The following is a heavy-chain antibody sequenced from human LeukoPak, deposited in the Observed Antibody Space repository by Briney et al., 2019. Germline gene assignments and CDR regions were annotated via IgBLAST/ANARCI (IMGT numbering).Heavy chain of an antibody. D-gene: IGHD4-17*01. CDR2: IIPILGIA. CDR1: GGTFSSYA. CDR3: ARGNDYGALLDY. Sequence: SVKVSCKASGGTFSSYAISWVRQAPGQGLEWMGRIIPILGIANYAQKFQGRVTITADRSTSTAYMELSSLRSEDTAVYYCARGNDYGALLDYWGQGTLVTVSS. J-gene: IGHJ4*02. V-gene: IGHV1-69*04.